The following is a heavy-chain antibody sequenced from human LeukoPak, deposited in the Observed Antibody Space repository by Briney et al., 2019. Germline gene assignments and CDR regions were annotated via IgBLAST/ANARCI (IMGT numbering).Heavy chain of an antibody. Sequence: GGSLRLSCAASGFTFSKYGMLWARQAPGKGLESVSRINTDGTVTTYADSVKGRFTVSRDNADNTMFLQMNSVRDEDTAVYYCATKQWLAPPPDSWGQGTPVTVSS. CDR1: GFTFSKYG. J-gene: IGHJ4*02. CDR3: ATKQWLAPPPDS. D-gene: IGHD6-19*01. CDR2: INTDGTVT. V-gene: IGHV3-74*01.